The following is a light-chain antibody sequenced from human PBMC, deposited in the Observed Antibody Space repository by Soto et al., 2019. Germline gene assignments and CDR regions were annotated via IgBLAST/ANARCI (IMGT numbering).Light chain of an antibody. CDR2: GNS. J-gene: IGLJ1*01. V-gene: IGLV1-40*01. Sequence: QSVLTQPPSVCGAPEQRVTISCNGSSSNIGAGYDVHWYQQLPGTAPKLLIYGNSNRPSGVPDRFSGSKSGTSASLAITGLHADDEADYYCQSYDSSLSGSVFGTGTKLTVL. CDR3: QSYDSSLSGSV. CDR1: SSNIGAGYD.